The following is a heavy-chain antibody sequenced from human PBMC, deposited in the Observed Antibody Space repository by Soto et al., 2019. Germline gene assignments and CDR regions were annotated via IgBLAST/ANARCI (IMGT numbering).Heavy chain of an antibody. CDR1: GYTFSGHY. CDR3: ARGDFRHSSAYGC. Sequence: ASVKVSCKTSGYTFSGHYIHWVRQAPEQGPEWMGGISAYNGDTSYAEKLQGRVTMTTDTSTSTAYMELRSLRSDDTAVYYCARGDFRHSSAYGCWGQGTLVTVSS. J-gene: IGHJ4*02. CDR2: ISAYNGDT. D-gene: IGHD6-6*01. V-gene: IGHV1-18*04.